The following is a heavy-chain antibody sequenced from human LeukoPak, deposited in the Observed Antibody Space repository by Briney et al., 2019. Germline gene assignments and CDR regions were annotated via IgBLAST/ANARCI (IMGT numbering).Heavy chain of an antibody. CDR3: ARAPARTYYDFWSGYLGGDYYYYMDI. D-gene: IGHD3-3*01. J-gene: IGHJ6*03. Sequence: GGSLRLSCAASGFTFDDYGMSWVRQAPGKGLEWVSGINWNGGSTGYADSVKGRFTISRDNAKNSLYLQMNSLRAEDTALYYCARAPARTYYDFWSGYLGGDYYYYMDIWGKGTTVTVSS. CDR2: INWNGGST. CDR1: GFTFDDYG. V-gene: IGHV3-20*04.